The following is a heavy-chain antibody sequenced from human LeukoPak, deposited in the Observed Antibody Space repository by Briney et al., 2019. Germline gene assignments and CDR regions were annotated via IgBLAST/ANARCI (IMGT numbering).Heavy chain of an antibody. J-gene: IGHJ4*02. D-gene: IGHD5-24*01. CDR3: AKDPTRWLQPKPPDY. CDR2: ISGSGGST. CDR1: GFTFSSYA. V-gene: IGHV3-23*01. Sequence: PGGSLRLSCAASGFTFSSYAMSWVRQAPGKGLEWVSAISGSGGSTYYADSVKGRFTISRDNPKNTLYLQMNSLRAEDTAVYYCAKDPTRWLQPKPPDYWGQETLVTASS.